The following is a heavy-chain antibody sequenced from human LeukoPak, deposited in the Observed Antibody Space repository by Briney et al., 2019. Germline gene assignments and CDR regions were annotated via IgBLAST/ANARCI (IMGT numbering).Heavy chain of an antibody. D-gene: IGHD4/OR15-4a*01. Sequence: PSETLSLTCTVSGGSISSGNYYWSWIRQPAGKRLEWIGRIYTSGSTNYNPSLESRVTISGDTSKNQFSLKLSSVTAADTAVYYCARRAGAYSHPYDYWGQGTLVTVSS. CDR1: GGSISSGNYY. V-gene: IGHV4-61*02. J-gene: IGHJ4*02. CDR3: ARRAGAYSHPYDY. CDR2: IYTSGST.